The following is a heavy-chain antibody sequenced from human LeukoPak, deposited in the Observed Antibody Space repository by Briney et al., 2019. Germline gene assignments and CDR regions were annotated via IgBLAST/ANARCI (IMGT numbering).Heavy chain of an antibody. CDR1: GGSISSGGYY. CDR2: IYYSGST. CDR3: ARSFPSSSGNWFDP. J-gene: IGHJ5*02. Sequence: SQTLSLTCTVSGGSISSGGYYWSWIRQHPGKGLEWIGYIYYSGSTYYNPSIKSRVTISVDTSKNQFSLKLSSVTAADTAVYYCARSFPSSSGNWFDPWGQGTLVTVSS. V-gene: IGHV4-31*03. D-gene: IGHD6-6*01.